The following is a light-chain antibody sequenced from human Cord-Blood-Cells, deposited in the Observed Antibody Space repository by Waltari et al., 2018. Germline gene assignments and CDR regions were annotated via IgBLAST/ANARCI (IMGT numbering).Light chain of an antibody. Sequence: QSALTQPASVSGSPGQSLTISCPGTSSDVGGYNYVSWYQQHPGKATKLMIYDVSNRPSVVSNRFSGSKSGNTASLTISGLQAEDEADYYCSSYTSSSTWVFGGGTKLTVL. V-gene: IGLV2-14*01. J-gene: IGLJ3*02. CDR1: SSDVGGYNY. CDR3: SSYTSSSTWV. CDR2: DVS.